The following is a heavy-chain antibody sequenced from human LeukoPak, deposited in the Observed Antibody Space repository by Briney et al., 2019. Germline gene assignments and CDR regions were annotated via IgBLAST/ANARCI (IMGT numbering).Heavy chain of an antibody. Sequence: ASVKVSCKASGYTFTSYGISWVRQVPGRGLEWMGWISAYNGNTNYAQKLQGRVTMTTDTSTSTAYMELRSLRSDDTAVYYCARDGAYYDSSGYPDYWGQGTLVTVSS. CDR1: GYTFTSYG. CDR3: ARDGAYYDSSGYPDY. J-gene: IGHJ4*02. D-gene: IGHD3-22*01. CDR2: ISAYNGNT. V-gene: IGHV1-18*01.